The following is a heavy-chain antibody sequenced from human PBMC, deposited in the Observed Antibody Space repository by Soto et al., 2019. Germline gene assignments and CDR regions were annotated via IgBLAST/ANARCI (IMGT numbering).Heavy chain of an antibody. CDR2: ISYDGSNK. CDR3: AKDYPYSGYDKGGDAFDI. V-gene: IGHV3-30*18. J-gene: IGHJ3*02. CDR1: GFTFSSYG. D-gene: IGHD5-12*01. Sequence: GGSLRLSCAASGFTFSSYGMHWVRQAPGKGLEWVAVISYDGSNKYYADSVKGRFTISRDNSKNTLYLQMNSLRAEDTAVYYCAKDYPYSGYDKGGDAFDIWGQGTMVTVSS.